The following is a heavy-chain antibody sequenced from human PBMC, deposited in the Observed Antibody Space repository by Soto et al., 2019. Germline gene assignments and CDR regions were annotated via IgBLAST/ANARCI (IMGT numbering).Heavy chain of an antibody. V-gene: IGHV1-46*03. Sequence: ASVKVSCKASGYTFTSYYMHWVRQAPGQGLEWMGIINPSGGGTSYAQKFQGRVTMTSDTSTSTVYMELGSLRSEDTAVYYCARGSLTTVTSPIDYWGQGTLVTAPQ. J-gene: IGHJ4*02. CDR3: ARGSLTTVTSPIDY. CDR2: INPSGGGT. D-gene: IGHD4-17*01. CDR1: GYTFTSYY.